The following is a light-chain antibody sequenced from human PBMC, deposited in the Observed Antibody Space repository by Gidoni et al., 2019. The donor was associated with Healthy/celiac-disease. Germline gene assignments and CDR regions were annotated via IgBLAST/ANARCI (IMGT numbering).Light chain of an antibody. CDR1: QSVSSSY. CDR3: QQYGSSPRYT. Sequence: IVLTTSPGTLSLSPGERATLSCSASQSVSSSYLAWYQQKPGQAPRLLIYGAASRATGIPDRFSGSGSGTDFTLTISRLEPEDFAVYYCQQYGSSPRYTFGQGTKLEIK. V-gene: IGKV3-20*01. J-gene: IGKJ2*01. CDR2: GAA.